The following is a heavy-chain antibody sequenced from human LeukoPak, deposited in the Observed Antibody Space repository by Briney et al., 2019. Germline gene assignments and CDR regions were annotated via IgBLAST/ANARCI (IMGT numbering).Heavy chain of an antibody. Sequence: GGSLRLSCAASGFTFSNAWVSWVRQVPGKGLEWVSRIKSKTAGGTTEYGAPVKGRFTISRDDSKNTLYLQMNSLKTEDTAVYYCTRYSSGTPYYFEYWGQGTLVTVSS. CDR1: GFTFSNAW. V-gene: IGHV3-15*01. D-gene: IGHD6-19*01. CDR2: IKSKTAGGTT. J-gene: IGHJ4*02. CDR3: TRYSSGTPYYFEY.